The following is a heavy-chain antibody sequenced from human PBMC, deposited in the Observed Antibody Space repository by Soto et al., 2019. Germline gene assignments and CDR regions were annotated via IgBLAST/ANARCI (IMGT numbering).Heavy chain of an antibody. V-gene: IGHV4-39*01. Sequence: SETLSLTCTVSGGSVSDSSYYWAWVRQPPGKGLQWIATIYSSGSAYSNPSLKSRVSISLHASKNQFSLRLSSVTAADTAVYYCASAVYCTGGSCSFDPWGQGTLVTVSS. CDR3: ASAVYCTGGSCSFDP. J-gene: IGHJ5*02. D-gene: IGHD2-15*01. CDR2: IYSSGSA. CDR1: GGSVSDSSYY.